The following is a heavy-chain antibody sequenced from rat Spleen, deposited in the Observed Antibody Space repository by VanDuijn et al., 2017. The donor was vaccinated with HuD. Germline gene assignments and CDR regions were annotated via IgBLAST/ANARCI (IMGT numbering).Heavy chain of an antibody. D-gene: IGHD1-11*01. V-gene: IGHV5-7*01. CDR3: ATVNYGGPSFDY. CDR1: GFTFSDYN. Sequence: EVQLVESGGGLVQPGRSLKLSCAASGFTFSDYNMAWVRQAPKKGLEWVATISYDGSSTYYRDSVKGRFTISRDNAENTLYLQMDSLRSEDTATYYCATVNYGGPSFDYWGQGVMVTVSS. CDR2: ISYDGSST. J-gene: IGHJ2*01.